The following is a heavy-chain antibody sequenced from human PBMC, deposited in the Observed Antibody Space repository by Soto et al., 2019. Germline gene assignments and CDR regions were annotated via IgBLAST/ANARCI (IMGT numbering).Heavy chain of an antibody. D-gene: IGHD4-17*01. CDR3: AKGGTVTNEFDY. CDR1: GFTFSSYA. J-gene: IGHJ4*02. Sequence: EVQLVDSGGGLVQPGGSLRLSCAASGFTFSSYAMTWVRQAPGKGLEWVSGVIGSGGRSFYADSVKGRFTISRDNSKNTLYLQMNSLRAEDTAVYYCAKGGTVTNEFDYWGQGTLVTVSS. CDR2: VIGSGGRS. V-gene: IGHV3-23*04.